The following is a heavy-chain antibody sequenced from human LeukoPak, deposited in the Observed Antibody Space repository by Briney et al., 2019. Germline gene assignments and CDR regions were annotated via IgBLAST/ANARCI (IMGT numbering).Heavy chain of an antibody. D-gene: IGHD3-9*01. Sequence: ASVKASDKASGYTFTSYYMHWVRQAPGQELEWMGIINPSGGSTSYAQKFQGRVTMTRDTSTSTVYMELSSLRSEDTAVYYCARRGRTEYFDWSGGRRYAFDIWGQGTMVTVSS. CDR2: INPSGGST. J-gene: IGHJ3*02. V-gene: IGHV1-46*01. CDR3: ARRGRTEYFDWSGGRRYAFDI. CDR1: GYTFTSYY.